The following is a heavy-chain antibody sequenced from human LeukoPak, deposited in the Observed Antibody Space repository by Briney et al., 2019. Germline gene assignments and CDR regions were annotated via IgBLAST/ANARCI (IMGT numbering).Heavy chain of an antibody. CDR2: INHSGST. Sequence: SETLSLTCAVYGGSFSGYYWSWIRQPPGKGLEWIGEINHSGSTNYNPSLKSRVTISVDTSKNQFSLKLSSVTAADTAVYFCARSYYDSSGYFDAFDIWGQGTMVTVSS. J-gene: IGHJ3*02. V-gene: IGHV4-34*01. D-gene: IGHD3-22*01. CDR3: ARSYYDSSGYFDAFDI. CDR1: GGSFSGYY.